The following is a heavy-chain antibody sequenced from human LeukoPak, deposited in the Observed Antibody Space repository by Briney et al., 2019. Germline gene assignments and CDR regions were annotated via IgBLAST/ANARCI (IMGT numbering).Heavy chain of an antibody. Sequence: GGSLRLSCAASGFTVSSNYMSWVRQAPGKGLGWVSVIYSGGSTYYADSVKGRFTISRDNSKNTLYLQMNSLRAEDTAVYYCARVGDYGDYPDYWGQGTLVTVSP. CDR1: GFTVSSNY. J-gene: IGHJ4*02. CDR3: ARVGDYGDYPDY. D-gene: IGHD4-17*01. V-gene: IGHV3-53*01. CDR2: IYSGGST.